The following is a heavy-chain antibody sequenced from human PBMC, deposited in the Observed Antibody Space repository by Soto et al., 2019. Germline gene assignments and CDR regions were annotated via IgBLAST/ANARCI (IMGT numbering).Heavy chain of an antibody. CDR2: IMEDGSQK. D-gene: IGHD6-6*01. V-gene: IGHV3-7*03. CDR1: GFTFINYC. Sequence: VGSLRLSCTASGFTFINYCMNWVRQAPGKGLEWVANIMEDGSQKYYVDSVKGRFTISRDNSKNSLYLQMNSLRAEDTAVYFCARDGTIGKIAAYYFDYWGQGTLVTVSS. CDR3: ARDGTIGKIAAYYFDY. J-gene: IGHJ4*02.